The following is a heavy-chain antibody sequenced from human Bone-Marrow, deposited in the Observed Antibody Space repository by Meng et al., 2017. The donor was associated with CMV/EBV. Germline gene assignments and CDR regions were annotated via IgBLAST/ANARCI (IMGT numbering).Heavy chain of an antibody. V-gene: IGHV4-34*01. D-gene: IGHD6-13*01. J-gene: IGHJ6*02. CDR2: INHTGRT. CDR1: GGSFSGYY. Sequence: SETLSLTCAVYGGSFSGYYWSWIRQPPEKGLEWIGEINHTGRTKYNPPLKSRVTISVDTSKNQFSLKLSSVTAAYTAVYYCATRIAAAGSVSVDVLGQGTTVTVSS. CDR3: ATRIAAAGSVSVDV.